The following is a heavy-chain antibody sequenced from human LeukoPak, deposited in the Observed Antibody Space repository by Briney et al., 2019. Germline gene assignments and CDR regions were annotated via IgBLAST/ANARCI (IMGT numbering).Heavy chain of an antibody. V-gene: IGHV3-53*05. J-gene: IGHJ5*02. CDR3: ARGDSSGWYSWFDP. CDR1: GFTVSSNY. CDR2: IYSGGST. D-gene: IGHD6-19*01. Sequence: GGSLRLSCAASGFTVSSNYMSWVRQAPGKGLEWVSVIYSGGSTYYADSVKGRFTISRDNSKNTLYLQMNSLRSEDTAVYYCARGDSSGWYSWFDPWGQGTLVTVSS.